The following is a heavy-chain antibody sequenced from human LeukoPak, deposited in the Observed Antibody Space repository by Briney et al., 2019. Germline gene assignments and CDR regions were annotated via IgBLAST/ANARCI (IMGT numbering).Heavy chain of an antibody. Sequence: SETLSLTCTVSGGSISSSSYYWGWIRQPPGKGLEWTGSIYYSGSTYYNPSLKSRVTISVDTSKNQFSLKLSSVTAADTAVYYCAVGAIDYDFWSGYSFDYWGQGTLVTVSS. CDR3: AVGAIDYDFWSGYSFDY. V-gene: IGHV4-39*07. D-gene: IGHD3-3*01. J-gene: IGHJ4*02. CDR2: IYYSGST. CDR1: GGSISSSSYY.